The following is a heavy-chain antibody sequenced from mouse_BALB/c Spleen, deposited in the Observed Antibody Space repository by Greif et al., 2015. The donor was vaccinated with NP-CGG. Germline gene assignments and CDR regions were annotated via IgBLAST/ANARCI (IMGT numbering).Heavy chain of an antibody. V-gene: IGHV14-3*02. J-gene: IGHJ3*01. CDR2: IDPANGNT. D-gene: IGHD1-2*01. CDR1: GFNIKDTY. Sequence: VQLQQSGAELVKPGASVKLSCTASGFNIKDTYMHWVKQRPEQGLEWIGRIDPANGNTKYDPKFQGKATITADTSSNTAYLKLSSLTTEDTSVYYCARGLITTANGFAYWGQGTLVTVSA. CDR3: ARGLITTANGFAY.